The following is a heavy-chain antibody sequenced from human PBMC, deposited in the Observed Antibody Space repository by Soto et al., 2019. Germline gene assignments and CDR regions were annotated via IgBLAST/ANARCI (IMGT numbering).Heavy chain of an antibody. J-gene: IGHJ4*02. CDR1: GFSLTTIGVG. Sequence: SGPTLVNPTQTLTLTCSFSGFSLTTIGVGVGWIRQPPGKALEWLALIYWNDDKRYSPSLKSRLTITKDTSKNQVVLTMTNMDPVDTATYYCTHRGTYSSGWYYFDSWGQGTLVTVSS. CDR3: THRGTYSSGWYYFDS. V-gene: IGHV2-5*01. CDR2: IYWNDDK. D-gene: IGHD6-19*01.